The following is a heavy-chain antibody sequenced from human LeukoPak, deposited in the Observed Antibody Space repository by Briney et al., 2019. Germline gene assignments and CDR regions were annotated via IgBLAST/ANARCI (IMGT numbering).Heavy chain of an antibody. V-gene: IGHV3-48*01. J-gene: IGHJ3*01. CDR3: ATMAVAGTWAFDF. CDR1: GFTFSSYS. Sequence: GGSLRLSCVASGFTFSSYSMNWVRQAPGKGLEWVSYISTSSTTISYADSVKGRFTISRDNAKNSLYLQMNSLRAEDTAVYYCATMAVAGTWAFDFWGQGTMVTVSS. CDR2: ISTSSTTI. D-gene: IGHD6-19*01.